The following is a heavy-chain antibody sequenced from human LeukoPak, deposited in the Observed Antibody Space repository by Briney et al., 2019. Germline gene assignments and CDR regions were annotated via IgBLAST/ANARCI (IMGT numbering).Heavy chain of an antibody. CDR2: ISSSGSTI. J-gene: IGHJ3*02. V-gene: IGHV3-11*01. CDR1: GFTFSDYY. D-gene: IGHD2-21*02. Sequence: PGGSLRLSCAASGFTFSDYYMTWIRQAPGNGLEWVSYISSSGSTIYYADSVKGRFTISRDNAKNSLYLQMNSLRAEDTAVYYCARRVVTAIRDAFDIWGQGTMVTVSS. CDR3: ARRVVTAIRDAFDI.